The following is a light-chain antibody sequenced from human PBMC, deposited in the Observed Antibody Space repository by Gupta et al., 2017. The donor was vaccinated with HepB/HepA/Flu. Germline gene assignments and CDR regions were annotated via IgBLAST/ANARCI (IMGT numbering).Light chain of an antibody. V-gene: IGKV1-39*01. Sequence: DIQMTQSPSSLSASVGDRVTITCRASQSISSYLNWYQQKPGKAPKLLIYAASSLQSGVPSRFSGIGSGTDFTLTTSSLQPEDFATYYCQQSYSTPPLAITFGQGTRLEIK. CDR2: AAS. CDR3: QQSYSTPPLAIT. J-gene: IGKJ5*01. CDR1: QSISSY.